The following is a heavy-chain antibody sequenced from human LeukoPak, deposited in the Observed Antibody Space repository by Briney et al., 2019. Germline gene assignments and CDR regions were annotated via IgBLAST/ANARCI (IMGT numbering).Heavy chain of an antibody. CDR3: ARESIYGDYGH. D-gene: IGHD4-17*01. CDR1: GGSISSYY. CDR2: IYYSGST. Sequence: SETLSLTCTVSGGSISSYYWSWIRQPPGKGLEWIGYIYYSGSTNYNPSLKSRVTISVDTSKNQFSLKLSSVTAADTAVYYCARESIYGDYGHWGQGTLVTVSS. J-gene: IGHJ4*02. V-gene: IGHV4-59*12.